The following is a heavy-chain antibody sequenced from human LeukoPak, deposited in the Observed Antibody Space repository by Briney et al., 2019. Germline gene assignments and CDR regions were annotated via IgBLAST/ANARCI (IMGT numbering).Heavy chain of an antibody. CDR3: ARDVDWKDAFDI. Sequence: ASVKVSCKASGYTFTGYYMHWVRQAPGQGLEWMGWISPTSGGTNYAQKFQGRVTMTRDTSISTAYMELSRLRSDDTAVYYCARDVDWKDAFDIWGQGTMVTVSS. CDR2: ISPTSGGT. J-gene: IGHJ3*02. CDR1: GYTFTGYY. V-gene: IGHV1-2*02. D-gene: IGHD3/OR15-3a*01.